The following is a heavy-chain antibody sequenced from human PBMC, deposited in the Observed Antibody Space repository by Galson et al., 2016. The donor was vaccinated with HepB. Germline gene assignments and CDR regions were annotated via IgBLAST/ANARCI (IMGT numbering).Heavy chain of an antibody. J-gene: IGHJ6*04. CDR2: VYDSGNS. Sequence: TLSLTCTVSGESISYGGYYWTWIRQPPGKGLEFIGYVYDSGNSYYTPSLKSRFFISIDTSKNEFSLKVTSVTAADTAVYYCARGVTGNAFYTWGKGTTVTVSS. V-gene: IGHV4-31*03. CDR1: GESISYGGYY. D-gene: IGHD7-27*01. CDR3: ARGVTGNAFYT.